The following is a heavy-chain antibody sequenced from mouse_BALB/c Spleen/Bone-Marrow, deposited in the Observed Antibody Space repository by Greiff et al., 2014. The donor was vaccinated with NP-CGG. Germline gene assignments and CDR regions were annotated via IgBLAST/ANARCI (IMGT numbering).Heavy chain of an antibody. CDR1: GFTFSDYY. V-gene: IGHV5-12*02. D-gene: IGHD2-13*01. CDR2: ISNGGGST. CDR3: ARQDYSYYYAMDY. Sequence: EVHLVESGGGLVQPGGSLKLSCATSGFTFSDYYMYWVRQTPEKRLEWVAYISNGGGSTYYPDTVTGRFTISRDNAKNTLYLQMSRLKSEDTAMYYCARQDYSYYYAMDYWGQGTSVTVSS. J-gene: IGHJ4*01.